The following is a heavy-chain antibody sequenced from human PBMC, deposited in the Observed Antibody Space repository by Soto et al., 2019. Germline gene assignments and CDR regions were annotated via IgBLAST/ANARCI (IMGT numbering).Heavy chain of an antibody. J-gene: IGHJ3*02. D-gene: IGHD6-13*01. CDR2: INPNSGGT. Sequence: ASVKVSCKASGYTFTGYYMHWVRQAPGQGLEWMGWINPNSGGTNYAQKFQGWVTMTRDTSISTAYMELSRLRSDDTAVYYCARDSIAAAGEDAFDIWGQGTMVTVSS. CDR1: GYTFTGYY. CDR3: ARDSIAAAGEDAFDI. V-gene: IGHV1-2*04.